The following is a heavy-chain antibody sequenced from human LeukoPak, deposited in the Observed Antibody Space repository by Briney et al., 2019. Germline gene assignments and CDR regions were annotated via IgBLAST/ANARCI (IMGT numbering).Heavy chain of an antibody. Sequence: SQTLSLTWTVAGGSIVSYYSGWIRQPPGGGLGWIGYLYHSGTTNYNPSLKSRVTISVDTSKNEFSLKLTSVTAADTAVYYCARLGYNDYVARYFDLWGRGTLVTVSS. D-gene: IGHD5-24*01. V-gene: IGHV4-59*08. CDR3: ARLGYNDYVARYFDL. CDR2: LYHSGTT. J-gene: IGHJ2*01. CDR1: GGSIVSYY.